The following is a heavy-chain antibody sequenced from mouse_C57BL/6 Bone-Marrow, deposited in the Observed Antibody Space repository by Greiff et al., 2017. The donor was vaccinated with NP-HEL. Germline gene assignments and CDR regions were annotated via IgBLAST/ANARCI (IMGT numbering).Heavy chain of an antibody. CDR3: ARGGQCITTVPFAY. D-gene: IGHD1-1*01. J-gene: IGHJ3*01. CDR2: INPYNGGT. CDR1: GYTFTDYY. Sequence: VQLQQSGPVLVKPGASVKMSCKASGYTFTDYYMNWVKQSHGKSLEWIGVINPYNGGTSYNQKFKGKATLTVDKSSSTAYMELNSLTSEDSAVYYCARGGQCITTVPFAYWGQGTLVTVSA. V-gene: IGHV1-19*01.